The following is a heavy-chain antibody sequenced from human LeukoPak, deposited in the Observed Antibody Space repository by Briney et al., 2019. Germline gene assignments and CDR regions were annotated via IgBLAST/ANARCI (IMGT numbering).Heavy chain of an antibody. CDR2: ISSSGSTI. D-gene: IGHD2-8*01. CDR3: ARERSCPHGECFSYFDS. CDR1: GFTLRSYV. Sequence: GGSLRLSCVASGFTLRSYVMNWVRQTPGKGLEWVSYISSSGSTIYYADSVKGRFTISRDNAKNSLYLQMNSLRAEDTAVYFCARERSCPHGECFSYFDSWGQGILVTVSS. V-gene: IGHV3-48*03. J-gene: IGHJ4*02.